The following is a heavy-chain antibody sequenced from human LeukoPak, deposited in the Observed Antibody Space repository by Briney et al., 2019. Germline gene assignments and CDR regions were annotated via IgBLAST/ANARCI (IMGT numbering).Heavy chain of an antibody. Sequence: ASVKVSCKASGGTFSSYAISWVRQAPGQGLEWMGGIIPIFGTANYAQKFQGRVTITADESTSTAYMELSSLRSEDTAMYYCASSSSGSYSLFDYWGQGTLVTVSS. CDR2: IIPIFGTA. J-gene: IGHJ4*02. D-gene: IGHD1-26*01. V-gene: IGHV1-69*13. CDR1: GGTFSSYA. CDR3: ASSSSGSYSLFDY.